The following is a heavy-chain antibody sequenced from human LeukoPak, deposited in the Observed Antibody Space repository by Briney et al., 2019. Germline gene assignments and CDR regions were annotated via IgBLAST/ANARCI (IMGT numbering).Heavy chain of an antibody. D-gene: IGHD2-21*02. CDR2: ISSNGGGT. CDR3: ARGRLVVTALDY. J-gene: IGHJ4*02. Sequence: GGSLRLSCAASGFTFSNYAMHWVRQAPGKGLEYVSVISSNGGGTYYANSVKGRFSISRDNSKNTLYLQMGSLRAEDMAVYYCARGRLVVTALDYWGQGTLVTVSS. V-gene: IGHV3-64*01. CDR1: GFTFSNYA.